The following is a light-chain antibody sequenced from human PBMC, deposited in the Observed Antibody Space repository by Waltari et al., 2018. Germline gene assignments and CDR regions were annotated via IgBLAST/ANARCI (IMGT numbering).Light chain of an antibody. V-gene: IGKV3-20*01. CDR3: QQLTT. CDR1: QSVSSSY. J-gene: IGKJ2*01. CDR2: GAS. Sequence: EIVLTQSPGTLSLSPGERATLSCRASQSVSSSYLAWYQQKPGQAPRLLIYGASSRATGIPDRFSGSGSGTDFTLTISRLEPEDCAVYYCQQLTTFGQGTKLEIK.